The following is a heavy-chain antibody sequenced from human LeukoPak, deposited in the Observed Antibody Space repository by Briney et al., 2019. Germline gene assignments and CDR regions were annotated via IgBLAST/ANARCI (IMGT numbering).Heavy chain of an antibody. J-gene: IGHJ4*02. CDR2: INHSGST. CDR3: ARVYYFDY. V-gene: IGHV4-34*01. Sequence: SETLSLTCAVCGGSFSGYYWSLIRQPPGKGLEWIGEINHSGSTNYNPSLKSRVTISVDTSKNQFSLKLSSVTAADTAVYYCARVYYFDYWGQGTLVTVSS. CDR1: GGSFSGYY.